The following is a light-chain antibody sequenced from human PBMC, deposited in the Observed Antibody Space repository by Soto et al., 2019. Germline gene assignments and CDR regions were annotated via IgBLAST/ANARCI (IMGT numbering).Light chain of an antibody. CDR1: QSVLYSSNNKNY. V-gene: IGKV4-1*01. J-gene: IGKJ1*01. CDR2: WAS. CDR3: QQYNNWPPWT. Sequence: DIVMTQSPDSLAVSLGERATINCKSSQSVLYSSNNKNYLAWYQQKPGQPPKLLIYWASTRESGVPDRFSGSGSGTDFTLTISSLQSEDSAVYYCQQYNNWPPWTFGQGTKVEIK.